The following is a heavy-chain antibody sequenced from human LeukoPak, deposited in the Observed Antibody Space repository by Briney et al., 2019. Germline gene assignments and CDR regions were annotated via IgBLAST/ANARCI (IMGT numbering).Heavy chain of an antibody. V-gene: IGHV3-23*01. CDR2: ISGSGGST. D-gene: IGHD5-18*01. CDR1: GFTFSSYS. CDR3: AKEGGYSYGAPLTY. Sequence: GGSLRLSCAASGFTFSSYSMNWVRQAPGKGLEWVSTISGSGGSTYYADSVKGRFTISRDNSKNTLYVQMNSLRAEDTAVYYCAKEGGYSYGAPLTYWGQGTLVTVSS. J-gene: IGHJ4*02.